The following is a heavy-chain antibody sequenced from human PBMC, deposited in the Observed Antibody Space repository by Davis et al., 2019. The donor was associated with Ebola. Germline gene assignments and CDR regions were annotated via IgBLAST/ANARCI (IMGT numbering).Heavy chain of an antibody. Sequence: SGPTLAKPTQTLTLTCTFSGFSLRTSGVGVGWIRQPPGKALEWLALLYWDDDKRYSPSLKSRLTITKDTSKNQVVLTMTNMDPVDTATYYCAHSQLQDPFDIWGQGTMVTVSS. CDR2: LYWDDDK. J-gene: IGHJ3*02. V-gene: IGHV2-5*02. CDR3: AHSQLQDPFDI. CDR1: GFSLRTSGVG. D-gene: IGHD2-2*01.